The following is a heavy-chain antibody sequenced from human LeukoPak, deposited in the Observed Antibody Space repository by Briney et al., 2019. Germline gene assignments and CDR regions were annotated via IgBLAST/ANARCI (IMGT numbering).Heavy chain of an antibody. V-gene: IGHV3-66*01. Sequence: RTGGSLRLSCAASGFTVSSAFMSWVRQPPWKGLEWVSLIYSGGATYYADSVKGRFTISRDSSNNTLYLQMNSLRGEDTAVYYCARDIAAAGILNSWGQGTLVTVSS. D-gene: IGHD6-13*01. CDR2: IYSGGAT. CDR3: ARDIAAAGILNS. CDR1: GFTVSSAF. J-gene: IGHJ5*02.